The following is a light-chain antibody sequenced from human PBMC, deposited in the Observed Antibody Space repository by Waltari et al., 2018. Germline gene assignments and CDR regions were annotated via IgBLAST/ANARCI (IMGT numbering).Light chain of an antibody. V-gene: IGLV3-19*01. J-gene: IGLJ2*01. Sequence: SSELTQDPAVSVALGQTVRITCQGDSPRTYYVSWFHQKPGQAPALVIYGKNNRPPWIPDRFSASSSGSTASLTSIGAQAEDEADYYCHSRDSSGDVVIGGGTKLTVV. CDR3: HSRDSSGDVV. CDR1: SPRTYY. CDR2: GKN.